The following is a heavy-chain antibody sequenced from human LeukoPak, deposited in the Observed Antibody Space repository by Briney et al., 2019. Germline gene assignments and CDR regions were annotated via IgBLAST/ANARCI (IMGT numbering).Heavy chain of an antibody. D-gene: IGHD1-26*01. V-gene: IGHV4-39*07. CDR1: GDSITNTNYY. CDR3: ASSSIKVGATPRFDY. J-gene: IGHJ4*02. Sequence: SETLSLTCTVSGDSITNTNYYWAWIRQSPGEGLEWIGSVYHSGITYYTPSLKSRVSISVDTSKNQLSLKVTSVTASDTAVYYCASSSIKVGATPRFDYWGQGTLVTVSS. CDR2: VYHSGIT.